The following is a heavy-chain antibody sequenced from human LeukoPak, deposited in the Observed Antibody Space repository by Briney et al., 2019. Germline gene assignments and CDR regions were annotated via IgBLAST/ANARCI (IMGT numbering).Heavy chain of an antibody. J-gene: IGHJ4*02. V-gene: IGHV3-66*02. CDR3: ARVDTGRGGGWVPFDY. D-gene: IGHD3-10*01. CDR2: IYTDGSR. Sequence: PGGSLRLSCAASGLAVSSNYMTWVRQDPGKGLQWVSVIYTDGSRYYADSVKGRFTISRDNSKNTVYLRMNSLRSEDTAVYYCARVDTGRGGGWVPFDYWGQGTLVTVSS. CDR1: GLAVSSNY.